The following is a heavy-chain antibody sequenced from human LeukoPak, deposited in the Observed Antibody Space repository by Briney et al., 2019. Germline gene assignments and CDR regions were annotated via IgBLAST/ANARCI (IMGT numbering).Heavy chain of an antibody. V-gene: IGHV4-4*07. CDR1: GGSISSYY. D-gene: IGHD3-9*01. Sequence: SETLSLTCTVSGGSISSYYWSWIRQPAGKGLEWIGRIHTSGSTNYNPSLKSRVTTSVDTSKNQFSLKLSSVTAADTAVYYCARSLRGYDILTGYSSDWYFDLWGRGTLVTVSS. CDR2: IHTSGST. J-gene: IGHJ2*01. CDR3: ARSLRGYDILTGYSSDWYFDL.